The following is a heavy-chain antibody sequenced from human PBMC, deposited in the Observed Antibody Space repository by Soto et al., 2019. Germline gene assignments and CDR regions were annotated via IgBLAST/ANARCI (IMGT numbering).Heavy chain of an antibody. CDR2: ISGPSIYI. J-gene: IGHJ6*02. CDR1: GFTFIGYS. V-gene: IGHV3-21*01. CDR3: ARGFRNGFNV. Sequence: EVQLVESGGGLVKPGGSLRLSCVASGFTFIGYSINWVRQAPGKGLEWVSYISGPSIYIYYADSVKGRFTISRDNAKSAVYLQMNSLRAEDTAVYYCARGFRNGFNVWGQGTTVSVSS. D-gene: IGHD2-8*01.